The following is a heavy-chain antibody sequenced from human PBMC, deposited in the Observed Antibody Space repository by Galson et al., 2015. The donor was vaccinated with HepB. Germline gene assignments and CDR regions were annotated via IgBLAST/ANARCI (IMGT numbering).Heavy chain of an antibody. D-gene: IGHD5-18*01. V-gene: IGHV5-51*03. CDR1: GYSFRNYW. Sequence: QSGAEVKKPGESLKISCKGSGYSFRNYWIAWVRQMPGKGLEWMGIIYPDDSDTRYSPSFQGQVTISADKSISTAYLQWSSLKASDIAMYYCARLFGYEGGGQPPFDYWAQGTLVTVSS. J-gene: IGHJ4*02. CDR2: IYPDDSDT. CDR3: ARLFGYEGGGQPPFDY.